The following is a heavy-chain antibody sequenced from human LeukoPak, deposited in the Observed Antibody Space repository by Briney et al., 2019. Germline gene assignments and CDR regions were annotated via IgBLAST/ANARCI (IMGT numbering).Heavy chain of an antibody. Sequence: GGSLRLSCAASGFTVSSNYMSWVRQAPGKGLEWVSVIYSGSSTYYADSVKGRFTISRDNSKNTLYLQMNSLRAEDTAVYYCARDLPPYGMDVWGQGTTVTVSS. CDR3: ARDLPPYGMDV. CDR2: IYSGSST. J-gene: IGHJ6*02. V-gene: IGHV3-53*01. CDR1: GFTVSSNY.